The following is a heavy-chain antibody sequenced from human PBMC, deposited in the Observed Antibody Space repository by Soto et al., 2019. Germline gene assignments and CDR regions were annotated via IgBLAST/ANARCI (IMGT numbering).Heavy chain of an antibody. Sequence: QVQLVQSGTEVKKPGASVKVSCKASGYTFNSYGISWVRQAPGQGLEWMGWISPYDDNTNYAQNLQGRVTMTTDTSTRAAYMELRSLRSDDTAVYYCARGGYYESSGARNYHYYGMDAWGQGTTVTVS. CDR1: GYTFNSYG. CDR3: ARGGYYESSGARNYHYYGMDA. CDR2: ISPYDDNT. J-gene: IGHJ6*02. D-gene: IGHD3-22*01. V-gene: IGHV1-18*01.